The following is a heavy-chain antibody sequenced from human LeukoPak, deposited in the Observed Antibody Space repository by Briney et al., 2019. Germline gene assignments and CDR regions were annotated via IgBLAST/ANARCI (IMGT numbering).Heavy chain of an antibody. CDR1: GVTLTSAW. D-gene: IGHD3-3*01. V-gene: IGHV3-15*01. CDR2: IKGKTAAGAP. J-gene: IGHJ4*02. Sequence: NAGGSLRLSCAVSGVTLTSAWMSWVRQAPGKGLEWVGRIKGKTAAGAPDYVASVKGRFTIPRDDSKNTPFLQMNSLKTEDTAVYYCITGDYDFWSGFYSHNHYFDYWGQGTLVTVSS. CDR3: ITGDYDFWSGFYSHNHYFDY.